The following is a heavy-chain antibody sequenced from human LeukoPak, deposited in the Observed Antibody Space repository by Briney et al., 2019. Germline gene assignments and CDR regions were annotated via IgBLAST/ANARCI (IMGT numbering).Heavy chain of an antibody. Sequence: GESLKISCKGSGYSFTSYWIGWVRQMPGKGREWMGIIYPGDSDTRYSPSFQGQVPISADKSISTAYLQWSSLKASDTAMYYCASPDYYDSSGYSPGVGYWGQGTLVTVSS. J-gene: IGHJ4*02. D-gene: IGHD3-22*01. CDR3: ASPDYYDSSGYSPGVGY. CDR2: IYPGDSDT. CDR1: GYSFTSYW. V-gene: IGHV5-51*01.